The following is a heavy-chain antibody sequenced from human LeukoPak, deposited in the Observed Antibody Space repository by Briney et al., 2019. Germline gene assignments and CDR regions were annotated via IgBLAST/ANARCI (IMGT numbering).Heavy chain of an antibody. CDR2: IDNSGST. CDR1: GASISSYY. V-gene: IGHV4-59*01. CDR3: ARMTYDPHGVDV. D-gene: IGHD5-12*01. J-gene: IGHJ6*04. Sequence: SETLSFTCTVSGASISSYYWSWIRQPPGKGLEWIGYIDNSGSTNYNPSLKSRVTISVDKSKNQFSLKLSSVTAADTAVYYCARMTYDPHGVDVWGKGTTVTVSS.